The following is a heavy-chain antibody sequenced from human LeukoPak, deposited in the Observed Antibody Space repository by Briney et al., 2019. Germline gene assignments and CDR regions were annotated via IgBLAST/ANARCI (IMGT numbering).Heavy chain of an antibody. Sequence: SETLSLTCTVSGGSISSGDYYWSWIRQPPGEGLEWIGYIYYSGSTYYNPSLKSRVTISVDTSKNQFSLKLSSVTAADTAVYYCARTAHGSYPTSFDYWGQGTLVTVSS. CDR1: GGSISSGDYY. D-gene: IGHD1-26*01. CDR2: IYYSGST. V-gene: IGHV4-30-4*08. CDR3: ARTAHGSYPTSFDY. J-gene: IGHJ4*02.